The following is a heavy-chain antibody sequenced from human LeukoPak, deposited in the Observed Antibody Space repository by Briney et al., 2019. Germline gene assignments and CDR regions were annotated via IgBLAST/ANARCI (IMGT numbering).Heavy chain of an antibody. Sequence: PGGSLRLSCAASGFTFSSYSMNWVRQAPGKGLEWVSCISGSSSYIYYADSVKGRFTISRDNAKNSLYLQLNSLRAEDTAVYYWGRSSFSSRWYGGGDYWGQGTLVTVSS. CDR1: GFTFSSYS. CDR3: GRSSFSSRWYGGGDY. V-gene: IGHV3-21*01. J-gene: IGHJ4*02. D-gene: IGHD6-13*01. CDR2: ISGSSSYI.